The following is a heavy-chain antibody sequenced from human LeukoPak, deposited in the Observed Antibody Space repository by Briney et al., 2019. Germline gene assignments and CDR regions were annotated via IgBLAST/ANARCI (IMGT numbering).Heavy chain of an antibody. V-gene: IGHV3-7*01. J-gene: IGHJ4*01. D-gene: IGHD6-13*01. CDR2: IRQDGNEK. CDR1: GFTFTDYW. CDR3: ARDGTAPGLYFDM. Sequence: GGSLRLSCAVSGFTFTDYWMNWVRQAPGKGLEWVASIRQDGNEKSYMDAVKGRFTISRDNTRDSLYLQMSSLRVEDTAVYYCARDGTAPGLYFDMWGQGTLVTVFS.